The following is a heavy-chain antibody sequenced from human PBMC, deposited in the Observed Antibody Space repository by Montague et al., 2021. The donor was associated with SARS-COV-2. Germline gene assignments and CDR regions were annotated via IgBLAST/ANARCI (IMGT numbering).Heavy chain of an antibody. CDR2: IHHSGST. Sequence: SETLSLTCTVSGGSINSFYWSWVRQSPGKRMEWIGYIHHSGSTKYNPSLQSRVTMSLDTSRNQLSLRLSSVTAADTAVYYCASTDVVVGPMPMPFDYWGQGTLVTVSS. J-gene: IGHJ4*02. V-gene: IGHV4-59*12. D-gene: IGHD2-15*01. CDR1: GGSINSFY. CDR3: ASTDVVVGPMPMPFDY.